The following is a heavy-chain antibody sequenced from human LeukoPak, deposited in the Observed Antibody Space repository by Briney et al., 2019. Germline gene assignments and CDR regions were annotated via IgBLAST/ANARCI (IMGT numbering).Heavy chain of an antibody. CDR3: AKARGYSGSPPSDY. J-gene: IGHJ4*02. CDR1: GLTFSSYA. Sequence: GGSLRLSCAASGLTFSSYAMSWVRQAPGEGLEWVSVISGSGRTTFYADSVKGRFTISRDNSKNTLYLQMNSLRAEDTAVYYCAKARGYSGSPPSDYWGQGTLVTVSS. D-gene: IGHD1-26*01. V-gene: IGHV3-23*01. CDR2: ISGSGRTT.